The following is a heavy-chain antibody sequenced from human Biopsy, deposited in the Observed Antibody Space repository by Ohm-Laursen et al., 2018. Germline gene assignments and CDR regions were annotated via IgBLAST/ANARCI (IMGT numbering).Heavy chain of an antibody. CDR3: ARGRLRAVARFDY. CDR2: INHSGST. D-gene: IGHD6-19*01. J-gene: IGHJ4*02. Sequence: SDTLSLTCAVYGGSLRGYYWSWIRQPPGKGLEWIGEINHSGSTNYNPSLKSRVTISVDTSKNQFSLKLSSVTAADTAVYYCARGRLRAVARFDYWGQGTLVTVSS. CDR1: GGSLRGYY. V-gene: IGHV4-34*01.